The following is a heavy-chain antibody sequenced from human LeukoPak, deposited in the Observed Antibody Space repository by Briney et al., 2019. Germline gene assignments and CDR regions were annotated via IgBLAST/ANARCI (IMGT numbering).Heavy chain of an antibody. CDR2: INHSGST. CDR1: GGPFCGYY. D-gene: IGHD6-19*01. Sequence: SETLSLTCAVYGGPFCGYYWSWIRQPPGKGLEWIGEINHSGSTNYNPSLKSRVTISVDTSKNQFSLKLSSVTAADTAVYYCARAGLQWLVFMSPRAFDYWGQGTLVTVSS. V-gene: IGHV4-34*01. CDR3: ARAGLQWLVFMSPRAFDY. J-gene: IGHJ4*02.